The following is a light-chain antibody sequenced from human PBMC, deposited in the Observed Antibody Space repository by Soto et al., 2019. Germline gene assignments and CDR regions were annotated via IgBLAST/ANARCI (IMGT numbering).Light chain of an antibody. J-gene: IGLJ1*01. CDR3: SSYTNSRTLL. Sequence: QSVLTQPASVSGSPGQSITISCTGTSDNYVSWYQQHPGKVPKLMIYGVTNRPSGVSDRFSGSKSGNTASLTISGLQTEDDADYYCSSYTNSRTLLFGAGTKLTVL. V-gene: IGLV2-14*01. CDR2: GVT. CDR1: SDNY.